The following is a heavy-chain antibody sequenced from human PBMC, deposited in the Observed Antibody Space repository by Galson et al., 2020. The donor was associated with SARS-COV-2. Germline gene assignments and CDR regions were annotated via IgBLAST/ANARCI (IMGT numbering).Heavy chain of an antibody. J-gene: IGHJ4*02. CDR1: GDSISSSSYY. CDR3: ASRGLVVVPV. D-gene: IGHD2-2*01. V-gene: IGHV4-39*01. Sequence: ETSETLSLTCTVSGDSISSSSYYWVWIRQPPGKGLEWIGSIYHGGSTYFNPSLKSRVTISADTSKNLFSLKLYSVTAADTAVYYCASRGLVVVPVWGQGTLVTVSS. CDR2: IYHGGST.